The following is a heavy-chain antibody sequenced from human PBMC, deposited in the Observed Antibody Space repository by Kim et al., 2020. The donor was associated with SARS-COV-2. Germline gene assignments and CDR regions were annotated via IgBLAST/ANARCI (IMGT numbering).Heavy chain of an antibody. Sequence: GGSLRLSCTASGFTFGDYAMSWFRQAPGKGLEWVGFIRSKAYGGTTEYAASVKGRFTISRDDSKSIAYLQMNSLKTEDTAVYYCTRDLPTYCGGDCYLHNYYYYGMDVWGQGTTVTVSS. D-gene: IGHD2-21*02. CDR1: GFTFGDYA. J-gene: IGHJ6*02. CDR2: IRSKAYGGTT. V-gene: IGHV3-49*03. CDR3: TRDLPTYCGGDCYLHNYYYYGMDV.